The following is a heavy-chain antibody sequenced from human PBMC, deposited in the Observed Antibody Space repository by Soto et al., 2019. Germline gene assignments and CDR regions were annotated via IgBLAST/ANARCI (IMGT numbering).Heavy chain of an antibody. V-gene: IGHV4-30-4*01. CDR2: IYYSGST. CDR1: GCSISSGDYY. D-gene: IGHD2-8*01. CDR3: ASSSDIVLMVYANDAFDI. Sequence: SESLSVACTVSGCSISSGDYYWSWIRQPPGKGLEWIGYIYYSGSTYYNPSLKSRVTISVDTSKNQFSLKLSSVTAADTAVYYCASSSDIVLMVYANDAFDIWGQGTMVPVSS. J-gene: IGHJ3*02.